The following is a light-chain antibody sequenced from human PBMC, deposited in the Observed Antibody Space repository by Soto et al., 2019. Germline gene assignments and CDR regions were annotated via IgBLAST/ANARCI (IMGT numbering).Light chain of an antibody. CDR2: GNS. CDR1: SSNIGAGYD. Sequence: QSVLTQPPSVSGAPGQRVTISCTGSSSNIGAGYDVHWYQQLPGTAPKLLIYGNSNRPSGVPDRFSGSKSGTSASLAITGLQAEDEADYSCSSYTSSSTVVFGGGTKLTVL. V-gene: IGLV1-40*01. CDR3: SSYTSSSTVV. J-gene: IGLJ2*01.